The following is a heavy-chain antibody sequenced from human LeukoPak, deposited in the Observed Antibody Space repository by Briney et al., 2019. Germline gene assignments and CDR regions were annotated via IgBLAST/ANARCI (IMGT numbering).Heavy chain of an antibody. CDR3: ARDRTHWNPNWFDP. V-gene: IGHV3-48*03. J-gene: IGHJ5*02. CDR1: GFTFSSYE. D-gene: IGHD1-1*01. Sequence: GGSLRLSCAASGFTFSSYEMNWVRQAPGKGLEWVSYISSSGSTIYYADSVKGRFTISGDNAKNSLYLQMNSLRAEDTAVYYCARDRTHWNPNWFDPWGQGTLVTVSS. CDR2: ISSSGSTI.